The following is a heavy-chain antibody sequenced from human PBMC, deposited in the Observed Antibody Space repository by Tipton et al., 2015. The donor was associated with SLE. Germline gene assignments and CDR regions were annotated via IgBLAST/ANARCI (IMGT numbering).Heavy chain of an antibody. D-gene: IGHD3-3*01. CDR2: IYYSGST. V-gene: IGHV4-59*08. CDR3: ARLGYAFWSRYADS. J-gene: IGHJ4*02. CDR1: GGSISSYY. Sequence: LRLSCTVSGGSISSYYWSWIRQPPGKGLEWIGYIYYSGSTNYNPSLKSRVTISVDTSNNQFSLKLTSVTATDTAVYYCARLGYAFWSRYADSWGQGTLVTVSS.